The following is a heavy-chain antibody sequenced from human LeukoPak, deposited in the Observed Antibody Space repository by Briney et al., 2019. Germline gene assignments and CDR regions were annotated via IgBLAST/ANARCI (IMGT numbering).Heavy chain of an antibody. D-gene: IGHD3-22*01. J-gene: IGHJ6*03. CDR1: GGSFSANY. Sequence: SETLSLTCAVSGGSFSANYWSWIRQPPGQGPEWVGEINHTGRTNYNPSLKSRVTISVDMSKNQFSLKLSSVTPEDTAVYYCARAVGLGYYDSSGYYFPYYYYYYMDVWGKGTTVTVSS. CDR2: INHTGRT. CDR3: ARAVGLGYYDSSGYYFPYYYYYYMDV. V-gene: IGHV4-34*01.